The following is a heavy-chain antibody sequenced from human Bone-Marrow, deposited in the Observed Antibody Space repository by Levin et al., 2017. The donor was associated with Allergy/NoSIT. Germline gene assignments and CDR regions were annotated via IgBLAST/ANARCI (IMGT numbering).Heavy chain of an antibody. CDR1: GYLFTNHY. Sequence: GESLKISCKASGYLFTNHYIHWVRQAPGQGLEWMGIINPSGGSPSYAQKFQGRVTMTRDTSTSTVYMELSSLRSDDTAVYYCARGCSGTSCPAAGTPYYNYYYGMDVWGQGTMVTVSS. D-gene: IGHD2-2*01. CDR3: ARGCSGTSCPAAGTPYYNYYYGMDV. V-gene: IGHV1-46*01. CDR2: INPSGGSP. J-gene: IGHJ6*02.